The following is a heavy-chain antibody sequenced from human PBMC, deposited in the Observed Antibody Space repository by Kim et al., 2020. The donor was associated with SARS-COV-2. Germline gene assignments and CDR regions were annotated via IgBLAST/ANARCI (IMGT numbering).Heavy chain of an antibody. CDR1: GFTSSPYW. J-gene: IGHJ4*02. D-gene: IGHD5-12*01. CDR3: AIRDGYTSGHDY. CDR2: ISIDGKST. Sequence: GGSLRLSCAASGFTSSPYWMNWVRQAPGKGLVWVSRISIDGKSTNYADYVKGRFTISRDNAKNNVYLQMNSLRGDDTAVYYCAIRDGYTSGHDYWGRGTRVTVSS. V-gene: IGHV3-74*01.